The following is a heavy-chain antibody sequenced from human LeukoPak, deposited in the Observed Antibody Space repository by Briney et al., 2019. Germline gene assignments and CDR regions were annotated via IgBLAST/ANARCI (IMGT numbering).Heavy chain of an antibody. Sequence: SETLSLTCGVSVGSISSGNWWSWVRQSPEKGLEWIGEIHHNGTRNYNPSLKSRVTISADAFQNHFSLIVTSLTAADTAVYYCATAPILRGEGGEHYRCGMDVWGQGTTVIVSS. CDR2: IHHNGTR. CDR3: ATAPILRGEGGEHYRCGMDV. D-gene: IGHD2-2*02. J-gene: IGHJ6*02. CDR1: VGSISSGNW. V-gene: IGHV4/OR15-8*01.